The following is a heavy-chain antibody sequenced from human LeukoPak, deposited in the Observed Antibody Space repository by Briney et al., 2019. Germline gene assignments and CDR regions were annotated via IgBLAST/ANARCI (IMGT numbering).Heavy chain of an antibody. CDR3: ARAGDYDSSGSNPYYFDY. V-gene: IGHV4-34*01. Sequence: SETLSLTCAVYGGSFSGYYWSWIRQPPGKGLEWIGEINHSGSTNYNPSLKSRVTISVDTSKNQFSLKLSSVTAADTAVYYCARAGDYDSSGSNPYYFDYWGQGTLVTVSS. CDR2: INHSGST. J-gene: IGHJ4*02. CDR1: GGSFSGYY. D-gene: IGHD3-22*01.